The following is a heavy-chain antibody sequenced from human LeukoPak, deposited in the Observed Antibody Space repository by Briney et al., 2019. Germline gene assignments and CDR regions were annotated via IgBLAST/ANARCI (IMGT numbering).Heavy chain of an antibody. CDR2: ITSDGSST. J-gene: IGHJ4*02. D-gene: IGHD4-23*01. CDR1: GFTFSTYW. CDR3: ARHLTYGGWNS. V-gene: IGHV3-74*01. Sequence: GGSLRLSCAASGFTFSTYWMQRVRQAPGKGLVWVSRITSDGSSTSYADSVKGRFTISRDNAKNTLYLQMNSLRADDTAVYFCARHLTYGGWNSWGQGTLVTVSS.